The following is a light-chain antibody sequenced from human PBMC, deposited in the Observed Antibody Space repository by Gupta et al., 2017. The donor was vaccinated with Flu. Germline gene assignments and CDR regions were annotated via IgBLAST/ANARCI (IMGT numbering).Light chain of an antibody. CDR3: QQDNSYSST. CDR2: KAS. V-gene: IGKV1-5*03. CDR1: QSISSW. J-gene: IGKJ1*01. Sequence: ATLAASVGDRVTITCRASQSISSWLDWYQNKPGKAPKLLIYKASSLESGVPSRFSGSGSGTEFTLTISSLQPDDFATYYCQQDNSYSSTFDHGSKAEIK.